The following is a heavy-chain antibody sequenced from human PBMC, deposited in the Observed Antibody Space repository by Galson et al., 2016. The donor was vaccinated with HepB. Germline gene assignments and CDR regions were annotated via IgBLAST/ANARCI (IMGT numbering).Heavy chain of an antibody. CDR2: IAYGGST. J-gene: IGHJ1*01. CDR3: ARDNYYGSSGYYAAEYFQR. Sequence: SETLSLTCTVSGGSIITGDYYWGWVRQPPGKGLEWIGSIAYGGSTNYNPSLKSRVTISVDTSKNQFSLKLSSVTAADTAVYYCARDNYYGSSGYYAAEYFQRWGQGTLVTVSS. CDR1: GGSIITGDYY. V-gene: IGHV4-39*07. D-gene: IGHD3-22*01.